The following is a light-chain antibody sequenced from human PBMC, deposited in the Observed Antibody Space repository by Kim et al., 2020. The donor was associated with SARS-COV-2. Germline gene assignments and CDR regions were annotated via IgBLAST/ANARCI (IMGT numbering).Light chain of an antibody. J-gene: IGKJ1*01. CDR2: AAS. Sequence: SASTGDRVTINCRASQGISSYLAWYQQNPGKAPKLLIYAASTLQSGVPSRFSGSGSGTDFTLTISCLQSEDFATYYCQQYYSYPSFGQGTKVDIK. CDR1: QGISSY. CDR3: QQYYSYPS. V-gene: IGKV1-8*01.